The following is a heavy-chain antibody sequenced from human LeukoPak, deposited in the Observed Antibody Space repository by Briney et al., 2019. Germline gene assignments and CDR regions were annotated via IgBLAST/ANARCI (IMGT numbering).Heavy chain of an antibody. CDR2: IDWDDDK. J-gene: IGHJ4*02. Sequence: ESGPTLVNPTQTLTLTCSFSGFSLISSGMCVSWIRQPPGKALEWLALIDWDDDKYYTTSLKTRLTISKDTSKNQVVLRMTNMDPVDTATYYCARSTRDYDVLAGYYTIAFDYWGRGNLVTVSS. V-gene: IGHV2-70*01. CDR1: GFSLISSGMC. CDR3: ARSTRDYDVLAGYYTIAFDY. D-gene: IGHD3-9*01.